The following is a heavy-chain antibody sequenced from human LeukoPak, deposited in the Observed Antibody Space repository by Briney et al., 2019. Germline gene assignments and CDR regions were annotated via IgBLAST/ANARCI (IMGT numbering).Heavy chain of an antibody. J-gene: IGHJ5*02. Sequence: GGSLRHTCAASGFTFNNYEMNWVRQAPGKGLEWISYVTSSGGTTYYADSVKGRFTISRDNAKNSLYLQMNSLRAEDTAVYYCAREGGSKNWFDPWGQRTLVTVSS. CDR2: VTSSGGTT. D-gene: IGHD1-26*01. CDR3: AREGGSKNWFDP. V-gene: IGHV3-48*03. CDR1: GFTFNNYE.